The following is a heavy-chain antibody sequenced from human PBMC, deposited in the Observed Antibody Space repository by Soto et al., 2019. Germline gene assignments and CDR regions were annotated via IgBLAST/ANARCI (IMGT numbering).Heavy chain of an antibody. J-gene: IGHJ4*02. V-gene: IGHV1-3*01. CDR1: GYTFTSYA. CDR3: ARGPGGPDGPGDY. Sequence: QVQLVQSGAEVKKPGASVKVSCKASGYTFTSYAMHWVRQAPGPRLEWMGWINAGNGNTKYSQTFQGRVTITRDTSASTAYMELSSLRSEDTAVYYCARGPGGPDGPGDYWGQGTLVTVSS. D-gene: IGHD2-15*01. CDR2: INAGNGNT.